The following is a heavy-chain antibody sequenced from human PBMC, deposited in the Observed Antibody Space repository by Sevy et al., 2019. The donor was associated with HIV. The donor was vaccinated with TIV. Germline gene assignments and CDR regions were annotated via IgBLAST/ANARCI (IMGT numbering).Heavy chain of an antibody. Sequence: GGSLRLSCAASGFTFSSYAMIWVRQAPGKGLEWVSAIGGSGGSTYYADSVKGRFTISRDNSKNTLYLQMNSLRAEDTAVYYCAQVYRGGDCYFQGAFDLWGQGTMVTVSS. J-gene: IGHJ3*01. D-gene: IGHD2-21*02. CDR2: IGGSGGST. V-gene: IGHV3-23*01. CDR1: GFTFSSYA. CDR3: AQVYRGGDCYFQGAFDL.